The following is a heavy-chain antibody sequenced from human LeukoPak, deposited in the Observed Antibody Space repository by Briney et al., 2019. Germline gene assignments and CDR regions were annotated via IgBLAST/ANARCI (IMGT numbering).Heavy chain of an antibody. CDR3: ARLAWKIVCSSTSCYQGGFDP. Sequence: SETLSLTCAVSGYSISSGYYWGWIRQPPGKGLEWIGSIYHSGSTYYNPSLKSRVTISVDTSKNQISLKLSTVTAADTAGYYCARLAWKIVCSSTSCYQGGFDPWGQGTLVTVSS. CDR2: IYHSGST. J-gene: IGHJ5*02. CDR1: GYSISSGYY. D-gene: IGHD2-2*01. V-gene: IGHV4-38-2*01.